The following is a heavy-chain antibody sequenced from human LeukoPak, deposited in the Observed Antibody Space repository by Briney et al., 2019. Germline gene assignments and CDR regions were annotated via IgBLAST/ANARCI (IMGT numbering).Heavy chain of an antibody. Sequence: SETLSLTCAVSDYSITNGRYWGWIRQSPGKGLEFIGNIFYSGTTYYNPSLKSRVAISVDTSKNEFSLKLTAVTAADTAIYYCARFDFWSGFEQWRQGSRVTVSS. CDR2: IFYSGTT. CDR1: DYSITNGRY. V-gene: IGHV4-38-2*01. D-gene: IGHD3-3*01. CDR3: ARFDFWSGFEQ. J-gene: IGHJ4*02.